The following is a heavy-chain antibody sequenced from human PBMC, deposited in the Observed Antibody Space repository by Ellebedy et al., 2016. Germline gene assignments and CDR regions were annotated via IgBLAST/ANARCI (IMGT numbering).Heavy chain of an antibody. CDR1: GFNFNTFF. J-gene: IGHJ4*02. D-gene: IGHD4-17*01. CDR2: ISAGSDTT. CDR3: RQGHYADL. Sequence: GGSLRLSXTASGFNFNTFFMSWVRQAPGKGLEWVSTISAGSDTTRLADSVKGRFTMSRDIPKNTVYLQMSRLRVEDTAVYYCRQGHYADLWGQGTLVTVSS. V-gene: IGHV3-23*01.